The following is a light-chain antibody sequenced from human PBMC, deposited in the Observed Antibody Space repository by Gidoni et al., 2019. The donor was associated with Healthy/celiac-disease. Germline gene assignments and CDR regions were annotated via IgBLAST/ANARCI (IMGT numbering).Light chain of an antibody. CDR1: SRDVGSYNL. V-gene: IGLV2-23*01. CDR2: EGS. J-gene: IGLJ2*01. CDR3: CSYAGSSPVV. Sequence: QSALTQPASVSGSPGQSITISCTGTSRDVGSYNLVSWYQQHPGKAPKLMIYEGSKRPSGVSNRFSGSKSGNTASLTISGLQAEDEADYYCCSYAGSSPVVFGGGTKLTVL.